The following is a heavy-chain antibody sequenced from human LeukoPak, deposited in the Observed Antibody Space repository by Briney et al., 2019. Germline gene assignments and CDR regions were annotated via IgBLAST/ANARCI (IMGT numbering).Heavy chain of an antibody. J-gene: IGHJ6*03. D-gene: IGHD2-21*01. CDR3: ARVNSNYYYMDV. CDR2: MNPNSGNT. V-gene: IGHV1-8*03. Sequence: GASLKVSCKASGYTFTSYDISWVRQATGQGLEWMGWMNPNSGNTGYAQKFQGRVTITRNTSISTAYMELSSLRSEDTAVYYCARVNSNYYYMDVWGKGTTVTVSS. CDR1: GYTFTSYD.